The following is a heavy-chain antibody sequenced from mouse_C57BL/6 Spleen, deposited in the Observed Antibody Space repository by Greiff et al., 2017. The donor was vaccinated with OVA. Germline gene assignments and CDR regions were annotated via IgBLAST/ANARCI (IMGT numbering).Heavy chain of an antibody. CDR1: GYSFTDYN. CDR2: INPNYGTT. V-gene: IGHV1-39*01. J-gene: IGHJ3*01. CDR3: AYYGSSYGFAY. D-gene: IGHD1-1*01. Sequence: EVKLMESGPELVKPGASVKISCKASGYSFTDYNMNWVKQSNGKSLEWIGVINPNYGTTSYNQKFKGKATLTVDQSSSTAYMQLDSLTSEDSAVYYCAYYGSSYGFAYWGQGTLVTVSA.